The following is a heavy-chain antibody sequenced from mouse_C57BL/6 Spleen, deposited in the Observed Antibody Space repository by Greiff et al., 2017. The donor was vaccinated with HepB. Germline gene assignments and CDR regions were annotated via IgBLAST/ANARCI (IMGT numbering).Heavy chain of an antibody. D-gene: IGHD3-2*02. Sequence: QVQLQQPGTELVKPGASVKLSCKASGYTFTSYWMHWVKQRPGQGLEWIGNINPSNGGTNYNEKFKSKATLTVDKSSSTAYMQLSSLTSEDSAVYYCARSSTAQATLAWFAYWGQGTLVTVSA. J-gene: IGHJ3*01. CDR1: GYTFTSYW. CDR3: ARSSTAQATLAWFAY. CDR2: INPSNGGT. V-gene: IGHV1-53*01.